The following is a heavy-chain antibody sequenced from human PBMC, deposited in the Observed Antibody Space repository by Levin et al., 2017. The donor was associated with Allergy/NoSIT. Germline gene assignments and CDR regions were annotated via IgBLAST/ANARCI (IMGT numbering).Heavy chain of an antibody. Sequence: GESLKISCTASGFTFGDYAMSWFRQAPGKGLEWVGFIRSKAYGGTTEYAASVKGRFTISRDDSKSIAYLQMNSLKTEDTAVYYCTRAWEWELQYYFDYWGQGTLVTVSS. CDR1: GFTFGDYA. CDR3: TRAWEWELQYYFDY. V-gene: IGHV3-49*03. CDR2: IRSKAYGGTT. D-gene: IGHD1-26*01. J-gene: IGHJ4*02.